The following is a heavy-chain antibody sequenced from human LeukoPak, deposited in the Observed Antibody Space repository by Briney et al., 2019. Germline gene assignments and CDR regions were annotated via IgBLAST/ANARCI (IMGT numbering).Heavy chain of an antibody. CDR1: GFTFSSYA. Sequence: GGSLRLSCAASGFTFSSYAMSWVRQAPGKGPEWVSAISGSGGSTYYADSVKGRFTISRDNSKNTLYLQMNSLRAEDTAVYYCAKALDDSSGPSFSLYYWGQGTLVTVSS. D-gene: IGHD3-22*01. V-gene: IGHV3-23*01. CDR3: AKALDDSSGPSFSLYY. CDR2: ISGSGGST. J-gene: IGHJ4*02.